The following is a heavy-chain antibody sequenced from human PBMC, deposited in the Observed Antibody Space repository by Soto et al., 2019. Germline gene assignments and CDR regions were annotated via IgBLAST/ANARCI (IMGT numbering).Heavy chain of an antibody. CDR3: ARLEGLATISYYFDF. J-gene: IGHJ4*02. V-gene: IGHV4-39*01. CDR1: DDSINSDKYY. Sequence: QLQLQESGPGLVKPSETLSLTCSVYDDSINSDKYYWGWIRQPPGKGLEWIGSIYYRGNAYYNPSPHTRVTISLDKSRSQFSLKLNSVTAADSAVYFCARLEGLATISYYFDFWGPGALVTVSS. D-gene: IGHD3-9*01. CDR2: IYYRGNA.